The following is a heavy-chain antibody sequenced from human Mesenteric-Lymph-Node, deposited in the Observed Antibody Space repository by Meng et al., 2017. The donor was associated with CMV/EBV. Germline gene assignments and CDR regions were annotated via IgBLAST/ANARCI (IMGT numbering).Heavy chain of an antibody. J-gene: IGHJ6*02. CDR1: GFTVSNKY. CDR2: IYSSGST. CDR3: ARERGYYFGLDV. V-gene: IGHV3-53*01. Sequence: GESLKISCAASGFTVSNKYMSWVRQAPGKGLEWVSIIYSSGSTYYADSVKGRFTISRDNSKNTLYLQMNSLRAEDTAVYYCARERGYYFGLDVWGQGTTVTVSS.